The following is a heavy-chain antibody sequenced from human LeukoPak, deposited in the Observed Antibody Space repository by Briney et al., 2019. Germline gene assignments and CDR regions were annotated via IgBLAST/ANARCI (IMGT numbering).Heavy chain of an antibody. Sequence: TGGSLRLSCAASGFTFSTYEMNWVRQAPGKGLEWVSYISSSGSTIYYADSVKGRFTISRDNAENSLYLQMNRLRAEDTAIYYCVVITWEYWGQGTLVTVSS. V-gene: IGHV3-48*03. D-gene: IGHD3-22*01. CDR2: ISSSGSTI. CDR1: GFTFSTYE. CDR3: VVITWEY. J-gene: IGHJ4*02.